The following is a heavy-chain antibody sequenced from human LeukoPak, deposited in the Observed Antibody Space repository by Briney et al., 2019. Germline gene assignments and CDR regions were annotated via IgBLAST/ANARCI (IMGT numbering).Heavy chain of an antibody. D-gene: IGHD1-26*01. CDR3: ASFSPTTATFDY. Sequence: ASVKVSCKPSGYTLTSYVISWVRQAPGQGLEWMGWISGYNGNTNYAQKLQGRVTMTTDTSTSTAYMELTSLRSDDTAVYYCASFSPTTATFDYWGQGTLVAVSS. CDR1: GYTLTSYV. J-gene: IGHJ4*02. CDR2: ISGYNGNT. V-gene: IGHV1-18*01.